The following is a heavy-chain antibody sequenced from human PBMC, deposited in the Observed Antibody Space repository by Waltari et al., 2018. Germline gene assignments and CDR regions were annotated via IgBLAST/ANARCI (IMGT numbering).Heavy chain of an antibody. Sequence: EEHLVESGGGLVQPGGSLKLSCAASGFIFSDSSIRWVRQASGKGLEGVGRIRTNANNYATSYGASVQGRFTISRDDSRDTAYLQMNSLQIDDTAVYYCGRHDPLDLWGQGTLVAVSS. CDR3: GRHDPLDL. J-gene: IGHJ5*02. V-gene: IGHV3-73*01. CDR2: IRTNANNYAT. CDR1: GFIFSDSS.